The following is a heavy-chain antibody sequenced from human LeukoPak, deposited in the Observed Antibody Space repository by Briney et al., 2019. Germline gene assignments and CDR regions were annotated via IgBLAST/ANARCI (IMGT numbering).Heavy chain of an antibody. Sequence: SETLSLTCTVSGGSISSYYWSWIRQPPGKGLEWIGYIYYSGSTNYNLSLKSRVTISVDTSKNQFSLKLSSVTAADTAVYYCARDSSSGLVNYWGQGTLVTVSS. D-gene: IGHD1-26*01. CDR2: IYYSGST. CDR1: GGSISSYY. J-gene: IGHJ4*02. CDR3: ARDSSSGLVNY. V-gene: IGHV4-59*01.